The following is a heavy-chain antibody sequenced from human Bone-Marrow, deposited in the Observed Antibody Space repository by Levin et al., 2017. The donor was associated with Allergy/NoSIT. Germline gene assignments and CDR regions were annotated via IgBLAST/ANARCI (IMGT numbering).Heavy chain of an antibody. CDR1: GFTFSSYA. Sequence: GESLKISCAASGFTFSSYAMHWVRQAPGKGLEWVAVISYDGSNKYYADSVKGRFTISRDNSKNTLYLQMNSLRAEDTAVYYCARGIRPTGVREQLVNWGQGTLVTVSS. D-gene: IGHD6-6*01. CDR3: ARGIRPTGVREQLVN. J-gene: IGHJ1*01. CDR2: ISYDGSNK. V-gene: IGHV3-30-3*01.